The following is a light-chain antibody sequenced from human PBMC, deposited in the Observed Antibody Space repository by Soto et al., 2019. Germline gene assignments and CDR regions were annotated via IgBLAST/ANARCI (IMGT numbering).Light chain of an antibody. CDR3: SSYAGRNNFV. CDR2: EVS. CDR1: SSDVGGCNY. V-gene: IGLV2-8*01. J-gene: IGLJ1*01. Sequence: QSVLTQPPSASGSPGQSVTISCTGTSSDVGGCNYVSWYQQHPGKAPKLMIYEVSKRPSGVPDRFSGSKSGNTASLTVSGLLAEDEADYYCSSYAGRNNFVFXTGTKVTVL.